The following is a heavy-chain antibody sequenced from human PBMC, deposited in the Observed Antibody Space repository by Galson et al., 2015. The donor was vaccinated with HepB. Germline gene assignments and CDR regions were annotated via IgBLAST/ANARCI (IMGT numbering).Heavy chain of an antibody. CDR2: IYWDDNE. V-gene: IGHV2-5*02. D-gene: IGHD6-19*01. CDR3: AHGRGWLTDY. CDR1: GFSLTTVGVG. Sequence: PALVKPTQTLTLTCTFSGFSLTTVGVGVHWIRQPPGKALEWLALIYWDDNERYIPSLRNRLTVTKDTSKNEVVLTMTNMAPEDTGTYYCAHGRGWLTDYWGQGTQVTVPS. J-gene: IGHJ4*02.